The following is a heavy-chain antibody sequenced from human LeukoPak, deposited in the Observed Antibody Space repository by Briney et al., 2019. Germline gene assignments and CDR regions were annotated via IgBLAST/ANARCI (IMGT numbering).Heavy chain of an antibody. D-gene: IGHD1-1*01. Sequence: ASVKVSCKASGYTFNSYGISWVRRAPGQGPEWMGWISAYNANTNYAQKLQGRVTMTTDTSTSTARMELRSLRSDDTAVYYCARFTSLDVYAFDIWGQGTMVTVSS. CDR2: ISAYNANT. CDR1: GYTFNSYG. CDR3: ARFTSLDVYAFDI. J-gene: IGHJ3*02. V-gene: IGHV1-18*01.